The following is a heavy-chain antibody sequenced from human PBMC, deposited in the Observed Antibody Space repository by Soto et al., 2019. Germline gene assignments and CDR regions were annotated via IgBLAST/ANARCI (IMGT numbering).Heavy chain of an antibody. D-gene: IGHD3-9*01. CDR1: GGSISISSYY. Sequence: SETLSLTCTVSGGSISISSYYWGWIRQPPGKGLEWIGSIYYSGSTYYNPSLKSRVTISVDTSKNQFSLKLSSVTAADTAVYYCASFGILTGYYKGSTGYYYYGMDVWGQGTTVTVSS. V-gene: IGHV4-39*01. CDR3: ASFGILTGYYKGSTGYYYYGMDV. CDR2: IYYSGST. J-gene: IGHJ6*02.